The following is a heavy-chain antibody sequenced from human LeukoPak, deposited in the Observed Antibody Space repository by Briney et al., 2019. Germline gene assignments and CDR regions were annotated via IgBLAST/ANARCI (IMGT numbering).Heavy chain of an antibody. CDR2: ISAHNKNT. D-gene: IGHD1-26*01. CDR1: GYTFTSYD. Sequence: ASVKVSCKASGYTFTSYDISWVRQAPGQGLEWMEWISAHNKNTNYAQKLQGRVTMTTDTSTSTAYMELRSLRSDDTAVYYCARCIVGAITFFDYWGQGTLVTVSS. CDR3: ARCIVGAITFFDY. J-gene: IGHJ4*02. V-gene: IGHV1-18*01.